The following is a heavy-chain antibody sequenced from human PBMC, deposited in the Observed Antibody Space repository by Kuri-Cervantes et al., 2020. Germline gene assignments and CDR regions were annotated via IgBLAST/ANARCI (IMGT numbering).Heavy chain of an antibody. J-gene: IGHJ5*02. CDR3: ARALTARIAVAGTTWFDP. CDR2: MNPNSGNT. D-gene: IGHD6-19*01. V-gene: IGHV1-8*02. CDR1: GYTFTGYY. Sequence: ASVKVSCKASGYTFTGYYMHWVRQAPGQGLEWMGWMNPNSGNTGYAQKFRGRVTMTRNTSISTAYMELSSLRSEDTAVYYCARALTARIAVAGTTWFDPWGQGTLVTVSS.